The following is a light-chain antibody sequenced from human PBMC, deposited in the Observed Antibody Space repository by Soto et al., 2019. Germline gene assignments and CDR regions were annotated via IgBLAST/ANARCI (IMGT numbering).Light chain of an antibody. CDR1: SSTIGSNY. J-gene: IGLJ1*01. Sequence: QSALTQPPSASGTPGQRVTISCSGSSSTIGSNYVYWYQQLPGTAPKLLIHRNDQRPSGVPERFSGSKSGTSAPLAISGLRSEDEADYYCAAWDDRLSSHVFGTGTKVTVL. V-gene: IGLV1-47*01. CDR3: AAWDDRLSSHV. CDR2: RND.